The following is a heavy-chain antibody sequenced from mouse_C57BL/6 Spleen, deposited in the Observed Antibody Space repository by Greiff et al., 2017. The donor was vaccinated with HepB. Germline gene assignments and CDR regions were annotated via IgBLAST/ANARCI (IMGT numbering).Heavy chain of an antibody. V-gene: IGHV1-78*01. J-gene: IGHJ1*03. CDR2: IYPRDGST. CDR1: GYTFTDHT. CDR3: ARKGQFITTAWYFDV. Sequence: VKLVESDAELVKPGASVKISCKVSGYTFTDHTIHWMKQRPEQGLEWIGYIYPRDGSTKYNEKFKGKATLTADKSSSTAYMQLNSLTSEDSAVYFCARKGQFITTAWYFDVWGTGTTVTVSS. D-gene: IGHD1-1*01.